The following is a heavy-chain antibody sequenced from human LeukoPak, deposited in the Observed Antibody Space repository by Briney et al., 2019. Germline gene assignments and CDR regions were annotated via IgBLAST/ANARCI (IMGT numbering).Heavy chain of an antibody. CDR3: ARGARGAYFDY. CDR1: GFTISSSY. J-gene: IGHJ4*02. CDR2: IYGADTI. D-gene: IGHD4/OR15-4a*01. V-gene: IGHV3-66*01. Sequence: GGSLRLSCAASGFTISSSYMSWVRQVPGKGLEWVSYIYGADTIYYADFVKDRYTISRDSNRNILYLQMNSLRADDTAVYYCARGARGAYFDYWGQGTLVTVSS.